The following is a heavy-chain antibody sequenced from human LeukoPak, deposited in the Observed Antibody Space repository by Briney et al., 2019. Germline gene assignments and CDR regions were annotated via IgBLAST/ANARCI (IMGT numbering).Heavy chain of an antibody. J-gene: IGHJ4*02. V-gene: IGHV4-38-2*02. D-gene: IGHD3-16*02. CDR3: ARERDYVWRSYRPKVDY. CDR2: IYHSGST. Sequence: SETLSLTCAVSGYSISSGYYWGWIRQPPGKGLEWIGSIYHSGSTYYNPSLKSRVTISVDTSKNQFSLKLSSVTAADTAVYYCARERDYVWRSYRPKVDYWGQGTLVTVSS. CDR1: GYSISSGYY.